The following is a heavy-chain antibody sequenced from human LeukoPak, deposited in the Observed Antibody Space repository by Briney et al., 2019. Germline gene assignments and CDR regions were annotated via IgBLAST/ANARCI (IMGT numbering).Heavy chain of an antibody. D-gene: IGHD5-12*01. CDR1: GYSISSGYY. V-gene: IGHV4-38-2*02. J-gene: IGHJ4*02. Sequence: SETLSLTCTVSGYSISSGYYWGWIRQPPGKGLEWIGSIYHSESTYYNPSLKSRVTISVDTSKNQFSLKLSSVTAADTAVYYCARGGPDSGYEGGFDYWGQGTLVTVSS. CDR2: IYHSEST. CDR3: ARGGPDSGYEGGFDY.